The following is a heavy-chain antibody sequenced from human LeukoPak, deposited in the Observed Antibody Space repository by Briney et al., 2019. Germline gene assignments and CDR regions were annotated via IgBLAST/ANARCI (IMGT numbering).Heavy chain of an antibody. J-gene: IGHJ4*02. D-gene: IGHD3-22*01. CDR2: IIAGNGNT. CDR3: ARYYYDSSGYYSRPQFYYFDY. Sequence: ASVKVSCKASGYTFTRYAIHWLRQAPGQRLEWMGWIIAGNGNTKYSQKFQGRVTITRDTSANTAYMELSRLRSDDTAVYYCARYYYDSSGYYSRPQFYYFDYWGQGTLVTVSS. V-gene: IGHV1-3*01. CDR1: GYTFTRYA.